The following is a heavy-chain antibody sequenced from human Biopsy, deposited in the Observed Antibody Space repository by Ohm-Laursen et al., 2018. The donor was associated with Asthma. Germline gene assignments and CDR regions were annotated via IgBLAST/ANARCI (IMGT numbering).Heavy chain of an antibody. CDR1: GGTFSNFA. CDR2: IMTVFGTT. J-gene: IGHJ6*02. CDR3: ARCQVGYSSGWSLLLKKIYYSGMDV. D-gene: IGHD6-19*01. Sequence: ASVKVSCKAPGGTFSNFAISWVRQAPGQGLEWLGGIMTVFGTTNYAQKFQGRVTITADESTSTAYMEVTSLRYEDTAIYYCARCQVGYSSGWSLLLKKIYYSGMDVWGQGTAVTVSS. V-gene: IGHV1-69*13.